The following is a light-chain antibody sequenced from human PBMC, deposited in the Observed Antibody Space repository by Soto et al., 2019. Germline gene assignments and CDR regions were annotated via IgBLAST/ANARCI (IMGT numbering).Light chain of an antibody. V-gene: IGLV3-21*04. CDR3: QVWDSSSDHHVV. J-gene: IGLJ2*01. CDR2: YDS. Sequence: SYELTQPPSVSVAPGKTARITCGGNNIGSKSGHWYQQKPGQAPVLVIYYDSDRPSGIPERFSGSNSGNTATLTISRVAAGDEADYYCQVWDSSSDHHVVFGGGTKLTVL. CDR1: NIGSKS.